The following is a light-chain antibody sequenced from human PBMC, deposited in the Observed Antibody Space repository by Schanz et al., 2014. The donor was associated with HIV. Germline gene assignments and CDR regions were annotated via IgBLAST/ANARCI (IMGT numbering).Light chain of an antibody. CDR1: QSLSGTY. CDR3: QQYGSSPYT. J-gene: IGKJ2*01. V-gene: IGKV3-20*01. Sequence: EIVLTQSPGTLSLSPGERATLSCRASQSLSGTYLAWYQQKPGQTPRLLINGTSTRATGIPDRFSGSGSGTDFTLTISRLGPEDFAVYYCQQYGSSPYTFGQGTKLEIK. CDR2: GTS.